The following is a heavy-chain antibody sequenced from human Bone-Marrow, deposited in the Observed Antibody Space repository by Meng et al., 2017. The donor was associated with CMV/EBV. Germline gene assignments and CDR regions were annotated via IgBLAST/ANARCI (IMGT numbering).Heavy chain of an antibody. J-gene: IGHJ6*01. CDR3: ARYCSSTSCYYYYGMDV. CDR1: GFTFSSYS. CDR2: ISSSSSYI. Sequence: GESLKISCAASGFTFSSYSMNWVRQAPGKGLEWVSFISSSSSYIYYADSVKGRFTISRDNAKNSLYLQMNSLRAEDTAVYYCARYCSSTSCYYYYGMDVWGQGTTVTVSS. V-gene: IGHV3-21*01. D-gene: IGHD2-2*01.